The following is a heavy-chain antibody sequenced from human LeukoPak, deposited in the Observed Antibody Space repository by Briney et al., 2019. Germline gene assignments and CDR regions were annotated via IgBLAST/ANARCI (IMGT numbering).Heavy chain of an antibody. CDR1: GYTFTSYY. V-gene: IGHV1-46*01. CDR3: ARVRRPADRSCSSFDY. D-gene: IGHD2-15*01. CDR2: INPSGGST. Sequence: ASVTVSCKASGYTFTSYYMHWVRQAPGQGLEWMGIINPSGGSTSYAQKFQGRVTMTRDMSTSTVYMELSSLRSEDTAVYYCARVRRPADRSCSSFDYWGQGTLVTVSS. J-gene: IGHJ4*02.